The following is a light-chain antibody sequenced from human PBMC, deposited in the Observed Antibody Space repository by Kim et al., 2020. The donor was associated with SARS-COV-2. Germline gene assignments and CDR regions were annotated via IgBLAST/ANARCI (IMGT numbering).Light chain of an antibody. Sequence: GETVSISCTRSSRRIATNYVQWYLQSPGSAPTTVIFEDSERPSGLPGRFSGSIDSSSNSASLTISGLKPEDEADYYCQSYDADNVVFGGGTQLTVL. CDR3: QSYDADNVV. CDR2: EDS. CDR1: SRRIATNY. J-gene: IGLJ7*01. V-gene: IGLV6-57*03.